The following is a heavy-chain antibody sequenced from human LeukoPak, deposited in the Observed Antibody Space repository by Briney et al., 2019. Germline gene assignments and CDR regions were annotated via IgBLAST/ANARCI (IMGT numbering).Heavy chain of an antibody. CDR3: AKFYDILTAYFDF. CDR1: GFTFSSYA. CDR2: ISSNGGST. D-gene: IGHD3-9*01. Sequence: GGSLRLSCSASGFTFSSYAMHWVRQAPGKGLEYVSAISSNGGSTYYADSVKGRFTISRDNSKNTLYLQMSSLRAEDTAVYYCAKFYDILTAYFDFWGQGTLVTVSS. V-gene: IGHV3-64D*06. J-gene: IGHJ4*02.